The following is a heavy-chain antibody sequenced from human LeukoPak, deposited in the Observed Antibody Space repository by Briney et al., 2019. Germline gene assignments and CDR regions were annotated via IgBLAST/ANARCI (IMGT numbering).Heavy chain of an antibody. J-gene: IGHJ4*02. Sequence: GGSLRLSCADSVFTFSSCAMHWVRQAPGKGLEWVAVISYDGSNKYYADSVKGRFTISRDNSKNTLYLQMNSLRAEDTAVYYCARVGEDYGDYGSDYWGQGTLVTVSS. CDR1: VFTFSSCA. CDR2: ISYDGSNK. V-gene: IGHV3-30*04. D-gene: IGHD4-17*01. CDR3: ARVGEDYGDYGSDY.